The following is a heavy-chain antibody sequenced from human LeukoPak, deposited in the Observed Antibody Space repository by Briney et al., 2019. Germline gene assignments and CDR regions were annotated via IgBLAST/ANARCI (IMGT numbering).Heavy chain of an antibody. CDR1: GILFSDTY. J-gene: IGHJ5*02. CDR2: SSDKANGYTT. CDR3: SRSGDSYGPNLFDP. D-gene: IGHD5-18*01. Sequence: QPGGSLRLSCPASGILFSDTYLDWVRQAPGKGLEWVGRSSDKANGYTTKYAASVRDRFTISRDDSKNSLDLQMKSLKIEDTAVYYCSRSGDSYGPNLFDPWGQGTLVTVSS. V-gene: IGHV3-72*01.